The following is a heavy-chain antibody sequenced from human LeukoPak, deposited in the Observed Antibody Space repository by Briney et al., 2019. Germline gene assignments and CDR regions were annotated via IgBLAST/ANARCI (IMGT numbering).Heavy chain of an antibody. CDR1: GGSMSSYY. D-gene: IGHD6-13*01. Sequence: PSETLSLTCTVSGGSMSSYYWSWIRQPPGKGLEWIGYIYYSGSTNYNPSLKCRVTISVDTSKNQFSLKLSSVAAADTAVYYCARGAAPGIRSWFDPWGQGTLVTVSS. CDR3: ARGAAPGIRSWFDP. V-gene: IGHV4-59*08. CDR2: IYYSGST. J-gene: IGHJ5*02.